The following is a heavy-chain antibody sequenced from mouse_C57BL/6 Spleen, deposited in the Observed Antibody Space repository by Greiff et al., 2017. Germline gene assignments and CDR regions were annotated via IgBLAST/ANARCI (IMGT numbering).Heavy chain of an antibody. D-gene: IGHD1-1*01. V-gene: IGHV2-5*01. CDR3: AKKHLGSSYEYFDV. CDR2: IWRGGST. CDR1: GFSLTSYG. Sequence: QVQLKESGPGLVQPSQSLSITCTVSGFSLTSYGVHWVRQSPGKGLEWLGVIWRGGSTDYNAAFMSRLSITKDNSKSQVFFKMNSLQADDTAIYYCAKKHLGSSYEYFDVWGTGTTVTVSS. J-gene: IGHJ1*03.